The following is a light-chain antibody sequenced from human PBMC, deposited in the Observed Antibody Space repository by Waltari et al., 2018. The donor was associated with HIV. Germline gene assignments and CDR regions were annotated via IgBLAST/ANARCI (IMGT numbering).Light chain of an antibody. CDR1: QNVFYSANYKNY. J-gene: IGKJ4*01. CDR2: WAS. V-gene: IGKV4-1*01. CDR3: QQTYTIPPT. Sequence: DIVMIQSLDALAVSLGERAPINCKCSQNVFYSANYKNYLSWYQKKPGQTPKLLIYWASSRQSGVPERVSGSGSGTDFTLSINGLQAEDVAVYFCQQTYTIPPTFGGGTKVEIK.